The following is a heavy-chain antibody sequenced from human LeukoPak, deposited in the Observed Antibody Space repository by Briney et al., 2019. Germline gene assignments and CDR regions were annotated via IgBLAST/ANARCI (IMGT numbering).Heavy chain of an antibody. V-gene: IGHV3-21*01. CDR3: AKDYTAMASYAFDI. CDR2: ISSSSSYI. D-gene: IGHD5-18*01. J-gene: IGHJ3*02. Sequence: GGSLRLSCAASGFTFSSYSMNWVRQAPGKGLEWVSSISSSSSYIYYADSVKGRFTISRDNSKSTLYLQMNSLRAEDTAVYYCAKDYTAMASYAFDIWGQGTMVTVSS. CDR1: GFTFSSYS.